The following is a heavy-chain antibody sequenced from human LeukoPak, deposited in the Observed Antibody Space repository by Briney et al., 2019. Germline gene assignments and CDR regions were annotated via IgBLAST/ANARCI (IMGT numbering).Heavy chain of an antibody. CDR1: GGSISSSSYY. V-gene: IGHV4-39*01. CDR3: ARLRIAARILDY. D-gene: IGHD6-6*01. J-gene: IGHJ4*02. Sequence: SETLSHTCTVSGGSISSSSYYWGWIRQPPGKGLEWIGSIYYSGSTYYNPSLKSRVTISVDTSKNQFSLKLSSVTAADTAVYYCARLRIAARILDYWGQGTLVTVSS. CDR2: IYYSGST.